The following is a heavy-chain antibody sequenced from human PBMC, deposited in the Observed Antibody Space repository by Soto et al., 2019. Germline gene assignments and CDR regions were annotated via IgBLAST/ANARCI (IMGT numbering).Heavy chain of an antibody. V-gene: IGHV2-5*01. CDR2: IYWNDDK. J-gene: IGHJ5*02. D-gene: IGHD3-9*01. Sequence: SGPTLVNPTQTLTLTCTFSGFSLSTSGVGVGWIRQPPGKALEWLALIYWNDDKHYSPSLKSRLTITKDTSKNQVVLTMTNMDPVDTATYYCAHRRTYYDILTGYSDNWFDPWGQGTLVTVSS. CDR1: GFSLSTSGVG. CDR3: AHRRTYYDILTGYSDNWFDP.